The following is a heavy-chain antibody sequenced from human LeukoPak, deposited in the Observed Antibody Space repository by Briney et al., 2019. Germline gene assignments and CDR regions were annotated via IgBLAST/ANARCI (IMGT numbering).Heavy chain of an antibody. J-gene: IGHJ4*02. V-gene: IGHV3-23*01. CDR3: AHWARDCSGYDCCPDY. Sequence: PGGSLRLSCVASGFTFSTYAMTWVRQAPGKGLEWVSDISDSGGSTDYADSVKGRFTISRDNSKNTLYLLLDSLRVDDTAVYYCAHWARDCSGYDCCPDYWGQGTLVTVSS. CDR1: GFTFSTYA. D-gene: IGHD3-22*01. CDR2: ISDSGGST.